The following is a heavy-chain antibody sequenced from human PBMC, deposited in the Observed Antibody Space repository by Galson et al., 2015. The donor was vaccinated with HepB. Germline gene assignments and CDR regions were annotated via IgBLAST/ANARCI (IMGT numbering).Heavy chain of an antibody. V-gene: IGHV3-33*01. CDR3: ARDGGALATVWGY. Sequence: SLRLSCAASGFTFNSYGMHWVRQAPGKGLEWVAVIWYDGSNKYYADSVKGRFTISRHNSKNTLYLQMNSLRAEDTAVYYCARDGGALATVWGYWGQGTLVTVSS. D-gene: IGHD4-11*01. CDR2: IWYDGSNK. J-gene: IGHJ4*02. CDR1: GFTFNSYG.